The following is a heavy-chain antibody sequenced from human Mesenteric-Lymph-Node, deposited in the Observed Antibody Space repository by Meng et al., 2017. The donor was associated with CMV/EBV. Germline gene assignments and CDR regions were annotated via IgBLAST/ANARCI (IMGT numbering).Heavy chain of an antibody. CDR1: GFTFSTYA. D-gene: IGHD2-2*01. CDR2: INSDGSST. CDR3: VRGRYCSSSSCSVGWFDP. Sequence: GESLKISCAASGFTFSTYAMHWVRQAPGKGLVWVSRINSDGSSTSYADSVKGRFTISRDNAKNALYLQMNSLRADDTAVYYCVRGRYCSSSSCSVGWFDPWGQGTLVTVSS. V-gene: IGHV3-74*01. J-gene: IGHJ5*02.